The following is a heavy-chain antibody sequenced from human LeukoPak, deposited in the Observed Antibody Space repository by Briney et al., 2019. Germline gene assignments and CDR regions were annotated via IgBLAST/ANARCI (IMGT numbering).Heavy chain of an antibody. CDR1: GFSFRDYA. J-gene: IGHJ5*02. V-gene: IGHV3-21*01. D-gene: IGHD3-22*01. Sequence: GGSLRLSCAASGFSFRDYAMNWVRQAPGKGLELVSSISDLGHYVYYSDSVKGRFTISRDNAKNTLNLQMNSLRAEDTAVYYCARDLGQYYDTSDNWFDPWGQGTLVTVSS. CDR2: ISDLGHYV. CDR3: ARDLGQYYDTSDNWFDP.